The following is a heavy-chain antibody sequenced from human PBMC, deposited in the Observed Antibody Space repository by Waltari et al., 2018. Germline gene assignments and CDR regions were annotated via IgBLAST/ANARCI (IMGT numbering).Heavy chain of an antibody. CDR3: ARGGCGELWFRYYYYGMDV. J-gene: IGHJ6*02. CDR1: GFTFSSSW. V-gene: IGHV3-74*01. D-gene: IGHD3-16*02. Sequence: EVQLVESGGGLVPPGGSLRLSCAASGFTFSSSWMHWVLHAPGKGRVWVARINSDGSSTSYADSVKGRFTISRDNAKNTLYLQMNSLRAEDTAVYYCARGGCGELWFRYYYYGMDVWGQGTTVTVSS. CDR2: INSDGSST.